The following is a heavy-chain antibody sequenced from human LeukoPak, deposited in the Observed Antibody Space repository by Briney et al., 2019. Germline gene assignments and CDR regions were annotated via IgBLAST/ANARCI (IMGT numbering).Heavy chain of an antibody. CDR1: GDDISSSNW. J-gene: IGHJ5*01. D-gene: IGHD3-10*01. V-gene: IGHV4-4*02. CDR2: VYHSGST. CDR3: ARVSGSGLYFKSFDP. Sequence: SSGTLSLTCSVSGDDISSSNWWTWVRQPPQQGLEWIGEVYHSGSTNYNPSLKNRIYMSVDKSQNRFSLRLTSVTAADTAVYFCARVSGSGLYFKSFDPWGQGTLVIVSS.